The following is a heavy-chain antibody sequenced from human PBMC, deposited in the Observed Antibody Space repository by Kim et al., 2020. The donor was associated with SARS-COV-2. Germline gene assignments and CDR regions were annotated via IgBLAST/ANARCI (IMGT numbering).Heavy chain of an antibody. CDR1: GYSISSGYY. CDR3: ARGGLRQLGHEPGFDY. V-gene: IGHV4-38-2*02. CDR2: IYHSGST. Sequence: SETLSLTCTVSGYSISSGYYWGWIRQPPGKGLEWIGSIYHSGSTYYNPSLKSRVTISVDTSKNQFSLKLSSVTAADTAVYYCARGGLRQLGHEPGFDYWGQGTLVTVSS. D-gene: IGHD6-13*01. J-gene: IGHJ4*02.